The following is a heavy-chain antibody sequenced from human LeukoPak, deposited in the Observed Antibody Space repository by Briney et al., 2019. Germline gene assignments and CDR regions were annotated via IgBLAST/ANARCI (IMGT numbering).Heavy chain of an antibody. CDR2: IYYSGST. J-gene: IGHJ6*02. V-gene: IGHV4-59*01. CDR1: AGSISNYY. CDR3: ARAPPIYHYYYGMDV. Sequence: SETLSLTCTVSAGSISNYYLNWIRQPPGKGLEWIGYIYYSGSTNYNPALKSRVTISGDTSKNEFSLKLTSVTAADTAVYYCARAPPIYHYYYGMDVWGQGTTVTVSS.